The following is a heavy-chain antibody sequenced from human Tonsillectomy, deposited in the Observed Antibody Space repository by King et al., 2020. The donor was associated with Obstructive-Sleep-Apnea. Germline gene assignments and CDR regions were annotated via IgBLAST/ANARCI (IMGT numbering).Heavy chain of an antibody. D-gene: IGHD2-15*01. V-gene: IGHV3-7*01. J-gene: IGHJ4*02. CDR2: RKQDGSEK. Sequence: VQLVESGGGLVQPGGSLRLSCAASGFTFSSYWMSWVRQAPGKGREWVANRKQDGSEKYYVDSVKGRFTISRDNAKNSVYLQMNSLRAEDTAVYYCASFLVVPHFDYWGQGTLVTVSS. CDR3: ASFLVVPHFDY. CDR1: GFTFSSYW.